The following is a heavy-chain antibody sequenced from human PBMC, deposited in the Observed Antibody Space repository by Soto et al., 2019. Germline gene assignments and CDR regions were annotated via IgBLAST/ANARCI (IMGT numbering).Heavy chain of an antibody. D-gene: IGHD4-17*01. J-gene: IGHJ5*02. CDR2: IYYSGST. Sequence: PSETLSLTCTVSGAPISSGDYYWSWVRQAPGKGLEWVGYIYYSGSTYYNPSLKRRLDISLDVSKNLFSLRLTSVTASDTAVYFCARVGYGVDELSTWGQGMLVTVYS. CDR3: ARVGYGVDELST. CDR1: GAPISSGDYY. V-gene: IGHV4-30-4*01.